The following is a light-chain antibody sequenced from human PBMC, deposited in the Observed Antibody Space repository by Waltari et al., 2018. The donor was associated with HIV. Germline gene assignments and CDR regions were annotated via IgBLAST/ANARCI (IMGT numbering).Light chain of an antibody. CDR3: QQCYTYSYT. CDR2: KAS. CDR1: QSINNW. Sequence: DIQMTQSPSTLSASLGDRVIITCRASQSINNWLAWYQQKPGKAPKLLIYKASSLESGVPSTFSGSGYGTEFTLTISSLQPDDFATYYCQQCYTYSYTFGQGTKLEI. J-gene: IGKJ2*01. V-gene: IGKV1-5*03.